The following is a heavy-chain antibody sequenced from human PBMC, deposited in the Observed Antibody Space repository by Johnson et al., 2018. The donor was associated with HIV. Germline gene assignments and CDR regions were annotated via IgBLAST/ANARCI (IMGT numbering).Heavy chain of an antibody. D-gene: IGHD6-19*01. Sequence: QVQLVESGGGVVQPGRSLRLSCAASGFSFSSFAVHWVRQAPGQGLEWVAVISYDGRNEYFADSVKGRFTISRDTSNNTLYLKMNSLRTEDTAVYPGAKDWDRSGWYQGSAFDIWGQGTMVTGSS. CDR1: GFSFSSFA. CDR3: AKDWDRSGWYQGSAFDI. V-gene: IGHV3-30-3*01. J-gene: IGHJ3*02. CDR2: ISYDGRNE.